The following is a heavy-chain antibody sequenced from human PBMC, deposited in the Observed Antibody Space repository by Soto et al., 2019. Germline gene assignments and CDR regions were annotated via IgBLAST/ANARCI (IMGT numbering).Heavy chain of an antibody. V-gene: IGHV3-11*05. CDR3: ARDLGYGSGSYYFDY. D-gene: IGHD3-10*01. CDR1: GFTFSDYY. J-gene: IGHJ4*02. CDR2: ISSSSSYT. Sequence: GGSLRLSCAASGFTFSDYYMSWIRQAPGKGLEWVSYISSSSSYTNYADSVKGRFTISRDNAKNSLYLQMNSLRAEDTAVYYCARDLGYGSGSYYFDYWGQGTLVTVSS.